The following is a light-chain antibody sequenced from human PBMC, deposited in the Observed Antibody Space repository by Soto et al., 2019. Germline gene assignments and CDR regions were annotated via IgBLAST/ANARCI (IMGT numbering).Light chain of an antibody. CDR3: SSYTSDNTYV. CDR1: SSDVGAY. Sequence: QSALTQPASVSGSPGQSITISCSGTSSDVGAYVSWYQQHPGKAPRVMIYDVSNRPSGVSNRFSGSKSGNTATLTISGLQAEDEADYYCSSYTSDNTYVFATGTKLTVL. J-gene: IGLJ1*01. CDR2: DVS. V-gene: IGLV2-14*01.